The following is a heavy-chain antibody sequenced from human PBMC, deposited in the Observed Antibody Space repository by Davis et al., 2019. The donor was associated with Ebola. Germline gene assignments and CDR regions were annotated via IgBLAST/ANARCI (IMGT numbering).Heavy chain of an antibody. J-gene: IGHJ6*02. D-gene: IGHD6-13*01. CDR1: GFTFSSIL. Sequence: SLKIPCAASGFTFSSILLNWVRQAPGKGLEWVSFISTSSNYIYYADSVKGRFTISRDNAKNSLYLQMNRLRAEDTAVYYCARDPAAAVGYYGMDVWGQGTTVTVSS. V-gene: IGHV3-21*01. CDR3: ARDPAAAVGYYGMDV. CDR2: ISTSSNYI.